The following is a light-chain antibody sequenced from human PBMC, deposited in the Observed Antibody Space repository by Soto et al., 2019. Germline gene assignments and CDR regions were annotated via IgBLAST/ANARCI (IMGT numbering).Light chain of an antibody. CDR1: RSISSY. V-gene: IGKV1-5*01. CDR3: QQYHSYWT. J-gene: IGKJ1*01. CDR2: DAS. Sequence: DIQLAPSPSSLSASVGDRGTITCRASRSISSYLNWYQQKPGKAPKLLIYDASSLESGVPQRFSGSGSGTEFTLTISSLQTDDFSTYYCQQYHSYWTFGQGTKVDIK.